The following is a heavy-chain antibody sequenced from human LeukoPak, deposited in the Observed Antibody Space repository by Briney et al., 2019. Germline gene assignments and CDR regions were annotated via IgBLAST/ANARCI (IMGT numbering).Heavy chain of an antibody. CDR3: ARDNSVGDYAWWFDP. Sequence: GASVKVSCKASGYSFINHYMHWVRQAPGQGLEWLGLISPSGDRTWYAQKSQGKFTMTRDMSTSTDYMELSSLRSEDTAVYYCARDNSVGDYAWWFDPWGQGTLVTVSS. CDR2: ISPSGDRT. J-gene: IGHJ5*02. D-gene: IGHD1-26*01. CDR1: GYSFINHY. V-gene: IGHV1-46*01.